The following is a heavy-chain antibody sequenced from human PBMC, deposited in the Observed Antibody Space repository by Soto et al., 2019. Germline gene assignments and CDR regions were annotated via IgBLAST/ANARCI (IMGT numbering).Heavy chain of an antibody. Sequence: ASVKVSCKASGYTFTGYYMHWVRQAPGQGLEWMGWINPNSGGTNYAQKFQGWVTMTRDTCISTAYMELSRLRSDDTAVYYCAREPIDYSSSWSSIKRTYYYYGMDVWGQGTTVTVSS. J-gene: IGHJ6*02. D-gene: IGHD6-13*01. CDR1: GYTFTGYY. V-gene: IGHV1-2*04. CDR3: AREPIDYSSSWSSIKRTYYYYGMDV. CDR2: INPNSGGT.